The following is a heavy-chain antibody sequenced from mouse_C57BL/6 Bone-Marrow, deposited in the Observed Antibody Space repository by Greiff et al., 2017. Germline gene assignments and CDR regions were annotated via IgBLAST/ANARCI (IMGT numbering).Heavy chain of an antibody. J-gene: IGHJ2*01. V-gene: IGHV1-69*01. D-gene: IGHD1-1*01. CDR2: IDTSDSYT. CDR3: ARTLVADYFDY. Sequence: LQQSGAELVMPGASVKMSCKASGYTFTSSWMHWVKQRPGQGLEWIGEIDTSDSYTNYNQKFKGKSPLTVDKSSSTAYMQLSSLTSEDSAVYYCARTLVADYFDYWGQGTTLTVSS. CDR1: GYTFTSSW.